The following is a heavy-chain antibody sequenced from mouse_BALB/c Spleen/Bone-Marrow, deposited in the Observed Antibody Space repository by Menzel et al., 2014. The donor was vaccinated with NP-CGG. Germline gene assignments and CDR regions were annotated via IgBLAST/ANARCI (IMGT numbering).Heavy chain of an antibody. CDR3: ARSGLDY. D-gene: IGHD2-2*01. CDR2: IHPNSGNT. V-gene: IGHV1S130*01. CDR1: GYTFTSSW. J-gene: IGHJ2*01. Sequence: GSVLVSPGASVKLSCKASGYTFTSSWMHWAKQRPGQGLEWIGEIHPNSGNTNYNEKFKGKATLTVDTSSSTAYVNLSSLTSEDSVVYYCARSGLDYWGKGSTPKV.